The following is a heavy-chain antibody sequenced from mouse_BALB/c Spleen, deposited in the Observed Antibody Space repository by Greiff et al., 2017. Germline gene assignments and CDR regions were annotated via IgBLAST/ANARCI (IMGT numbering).Heavy chain of an antibody. CDR1: GFTFSSFG. V-gene: IGHV5-17*02. CDR3: ARYRYDYAMDY. J-gene: IGHJ4*01. Sequence: EVKLVESGGGLVQPGGSRKLSCAASGFTFSSFGMHWVRQAPEKGLEWVAYISSGSSTIYYADTVKGRFTISRDNPKNTLFLQMTSLRSEDTATYYCARYRYDYAMDYWGQGTSVTVSS. D-gene: IGHD2-14*01. CDR2: ISSGSSTI.